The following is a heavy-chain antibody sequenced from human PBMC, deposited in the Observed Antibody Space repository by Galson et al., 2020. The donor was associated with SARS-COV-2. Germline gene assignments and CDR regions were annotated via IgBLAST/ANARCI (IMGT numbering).Heavy chain of an antibody. CDR2: IGTAGDT. J-gene: IGHJ6*03. Sequence: GESLKISCAASGFTFSSYDMHWVRQATGKGLEWVSAIGTAGDTYYPGSVKGRFTISRENAKNYLYLQMNSLRAGDMAVYYCARGNMATKVYYYYYMDVWGKGTTVTVSS. CDR3: ARGNMATKVYYYYYMDV. V-gene: IGHV3-13*01. CDR1: GFTFSSYD. D-gene: IGHD1-26*01.